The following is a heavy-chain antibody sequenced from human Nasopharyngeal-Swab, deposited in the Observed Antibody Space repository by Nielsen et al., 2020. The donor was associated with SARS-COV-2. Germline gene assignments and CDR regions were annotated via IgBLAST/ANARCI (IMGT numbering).Heavy chain of an antibody. V-gene: IGHV3-23*01. Sequence: GESLKISCVASGYSFRTYGMSWVRQAPGKGLEWVAAIVGSGAISGSGGNTYYADSVKGRFTISRDNSKNTLSLQMNSLRPEDTAVYYCAKDLRGPYFFWGQGTLVTVSS. J-gene: IGHJ4*02. CDR3: AKDLRGPYFF. CDR1: GYSFRTYG. CDR2: IVGSGAISGSGGNT. D-gene: IGHD2/OR15-2a*01.